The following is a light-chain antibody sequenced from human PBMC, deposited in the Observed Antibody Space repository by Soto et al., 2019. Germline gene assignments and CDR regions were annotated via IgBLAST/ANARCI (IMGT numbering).Light chain of an antibody. CDR3: CSYTSSSTVV. CDR2: VVS. CDR1: SSDVGGYDY. J-gene: IGLJ2*01. Sequence: QSVLTQPASVSGSPGQSITISCTGTSSDVGGYDYVSWYQQHPGKAPKLMIYVVSNRPSGVSNRFSGSKSGNTASLTICGLQAEEEADYYCCSYTSSSTVVFGGGTKLTVL. V-gene: IGLV2-14*01.